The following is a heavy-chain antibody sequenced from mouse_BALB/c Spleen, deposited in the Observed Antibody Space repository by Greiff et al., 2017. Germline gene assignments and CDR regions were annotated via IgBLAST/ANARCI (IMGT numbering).Heavy chain of an antibody. D-gene: IGHD1-1*01. V-gene: IGHV1S56*01. CDR3: ARSTVVPFAY. Sequence: VQLQQSGPELVKPGASVRISCKASGYTFTSYYIHWVKQRPGQGLEWIGWIYPGNVNTKYNEKFKGKATLTADKSSSTAYMQLSSLTSEDSAVYFCARSTVVPFAYWGQGTLVTVSA. CDR2: IYPGNVNT. J-gene: IGHJ3*01. CDR1: GYTFTSYY.